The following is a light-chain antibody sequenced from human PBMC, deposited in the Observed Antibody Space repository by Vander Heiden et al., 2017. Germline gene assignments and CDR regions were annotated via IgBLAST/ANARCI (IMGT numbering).Light chain of an antibody. CDR1: VRVSNY. CDR3: QQRSNWPPELT. J-gene: IGKJ4*01. Sequence: EIVLTQSPATLSLSPRERATLSCSASVRVSNYSAWYQQGPVHAPRRLIYDASNRATGIPARFSGSGSGTDFTLTISSLELEDFAVYYCQQRSNWPPELTFGGGTKVEIK. V-gene: IGKV3-11*01. CDR2: DAS.